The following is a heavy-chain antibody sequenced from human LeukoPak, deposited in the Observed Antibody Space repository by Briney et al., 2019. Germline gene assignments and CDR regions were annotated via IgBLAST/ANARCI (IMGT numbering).Heavy chain of an antibody. CDR3: AKGGGITDYARFDY. J-gene: IGHJ4*02. V-gene: IGHV3-33*06. CDR2: IWYDASNK. D-gene: IGHD1-14*01. Sequence: PGRSLRLSCAASGFTFSSYDMHWVRQAPGKGLEWVAVIWYDASNKYHADSVKGRFTVSRDNSKNTLYLQMSSLRAEDTAVYSCAKGGGITDYARFDYWGQGTLVTVSS. CDR1: GFTFSSYD.